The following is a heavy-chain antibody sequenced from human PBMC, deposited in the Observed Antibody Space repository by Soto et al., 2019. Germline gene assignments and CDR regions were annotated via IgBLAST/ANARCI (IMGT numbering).Heavy chain of an antibody. Sequence: GASVKVSCKASGGTFSSYAISWVRQAPGQGLEWMGGIIPIIGTANYAQKFQGRVTMTRNNSTSTAYMELSSLRSEDTAVYYCARTGRDYYGSGSPYYYYMDVWGKGTTVTVSS. D-gene: IGHD3-10*01. J-gene: IGHJ6*03. CDR3: ARTGRDYYGSGSPYYYYMDV. CDR1: GGTFSSYA. V-gene: IGHV1-69*05. CDR2: IIPIIGTA.